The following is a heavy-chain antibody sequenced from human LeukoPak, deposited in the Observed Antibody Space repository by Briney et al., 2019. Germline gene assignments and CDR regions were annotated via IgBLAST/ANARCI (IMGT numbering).Heavy chain of an antibody. V-gene: IGHV4-39*07. Sequence: SETLSLTCTVSGGSISSSGYYWGWIRQPPGKGLEWIGSIYYSGSTYYNPSLKSRVTISVDTSKNQFSLKLSSVTAADTAVYYCARDGMTRSIAARPNWFDPWGQGALVTVSS. CDR3: ARDGMTRSIAARPNWFDP. CDR2: IYYSGST. CDR1: GGSISSSGYY. J-gene: IGHJ5*02. D-gene: IGHD6-6*01.